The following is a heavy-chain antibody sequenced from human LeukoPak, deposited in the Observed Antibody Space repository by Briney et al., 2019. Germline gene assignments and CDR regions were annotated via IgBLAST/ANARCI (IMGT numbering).Heavy chain of an antibody. V-gene: IGHV3-23*01. D-gene: IGHD3-16*01. Sequence: PGGSLRLSCAASGFTFNNYAMSWVRQAPGKGLEWVSGISGSGGSTYYADSVKGRFTISRDNSKNTLFLQINSLRAEDTALYYCAKGRGGSYNGDYWGQGTLVTVSS. CDR2: ISGSGGST. CDR1: GFTFNNYA. CDR3: AKGRGGSYNGDY. J-gene: IGHJ4*02.